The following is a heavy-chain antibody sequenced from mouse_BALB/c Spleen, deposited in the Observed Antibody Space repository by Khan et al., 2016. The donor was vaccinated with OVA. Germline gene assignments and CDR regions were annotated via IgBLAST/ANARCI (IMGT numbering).Heavy chain of an antibody. V-gene: IGHV5-9-3*01. CDR1: GFTFSSYA. CDR3: ARPPITTVVATSYWFCDV. D-gene: IGHD1-1*01. Sequence: EVELVESGGGLVQPGGSLKLSCAASGFTFSSYAMSWVRQTPEKRLEWVATISSGGNYTYYPDSVKGRFTISRDNAKSTLYLQMSSLRSEDTAMFYCARPPITTVVATSYWFCDVWGAGTTVTVSS. CDR2: ISSGGNYT. J-gene: IGHJ1*01.